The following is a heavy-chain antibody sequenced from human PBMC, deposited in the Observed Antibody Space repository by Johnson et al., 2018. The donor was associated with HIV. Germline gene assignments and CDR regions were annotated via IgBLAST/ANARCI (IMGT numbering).Heavy chain of an antibody. CDR3: AKEVGWLGDAFDI. CDR2: ISGRGGST. D-gene: IGHD6-19*01. Sequence: VQLVESGGGLVQPGGSLRLSCAASGFTFSSYAMSWVRQAPGKGLEWVSSISGRGGSTFYADSVRGRFTISRDTSKNTMYLQMNSLRAEDTAVYYCAKEVGWLGDAFDIWGQGTMVTVSS. CDR1: GFTFSSYA. V-gene: IGHV3-23*04. J-gene: IGHJ3*02.